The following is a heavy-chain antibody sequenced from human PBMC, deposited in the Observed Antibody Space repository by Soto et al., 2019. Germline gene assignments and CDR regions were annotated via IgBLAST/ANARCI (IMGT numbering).Heavy chain of an antibody. V-gene: IGHV3-23*01. CDR1: GFTFSSYA. Sequence: GGSLRLSCAASGFTFSSYAMSWVRQAPGKGLEWVSAISGSGGSTYYADSVKGRFTISRDNSKNTLYLQMNSLRAEDTAVYYCAKASSQGYCSSTNCPPTYNWFDPWGQGTLVTVSS. CDR2: ISGSGGST. D-gene: IGHD2-2*01. J-gene: IGHJ5*02. CDR3: AKASSQGYCSSTNCPPTYNWFDP.